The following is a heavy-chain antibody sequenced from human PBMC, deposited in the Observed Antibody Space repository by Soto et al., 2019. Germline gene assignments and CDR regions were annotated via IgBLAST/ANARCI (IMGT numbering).Heavy chain of an antibody. CDR3: ARDGPVAAYWYFDL. Sequence: QVQLVQSGAVVKKPGSSVKVSCKASGGTFSSYAISWVRQAPGQGLEWMGGIIPIFGTANYAQKFQGRVMITADESTCTAYMELSSLRSEDTAVYYCARDGPVAAYWYFDLWGRGTLVTVSS. J-gene: IGHJ2*01. CDR2: IIPIFGTA. D-gene: IGHD2-15*01. V-gene: IGHV1-69*12. CDR1: GGTFSSYA.